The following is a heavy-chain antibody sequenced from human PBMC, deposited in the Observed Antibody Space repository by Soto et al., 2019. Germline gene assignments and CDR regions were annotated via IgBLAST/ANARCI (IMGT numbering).Heavy chain of an antibody. Sequence: PSETLSLTCTVSGGSISRNSYYWGWVRQPPGKGLEWIGTIYHSGSTYCNPSLKSRVTISVDTSKNQFSLKLTSVTAADTAVYFCAGGFGSGHYDYWGPGNLVTVSS. J-gene: IGHJ4*02. V-gene: IGHV4-39*01. CDR3: AGGFGSGHYDY. CDR1: GGSISRNSYY. CDR2: IYHSGST. D-gene: IGHD3-10*01.